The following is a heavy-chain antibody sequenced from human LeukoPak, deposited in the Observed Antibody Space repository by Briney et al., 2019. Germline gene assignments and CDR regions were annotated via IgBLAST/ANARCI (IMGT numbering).Heavy chain of an antibody. CDR3: AKDFIATSEWEPLGY. CDR2: IRYDGSNK. V-gene: IGHV3-30*02. Sequence: GGSLRLSCVASGFTFSSHGMHWVRQAPGKGLEWVAFIRYDGSNKYYADSVKGRFTISRDNSKNTLYLQMNSLRAEDTAVYYCAKDFIATSEWEPLGYWGQGTLVTVSS. CDR1: GFTFSSHG. D-gene: IGHD1-26*01. J-gene: IGHJ4*02.